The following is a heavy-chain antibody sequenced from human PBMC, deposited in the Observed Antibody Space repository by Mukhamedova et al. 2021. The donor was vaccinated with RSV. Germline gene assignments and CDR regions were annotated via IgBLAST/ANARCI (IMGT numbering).Heavy chain of an antibody. CDR3: ASARKESYFRSGWDY. J-gene: IGHJ4*02. CDR1: Y. CDR2: INHSGST. V-gene: IGHV4-34*01. Sequence: YMGWIRQPPGKGLEWIGEINHSGSTNYNPSPKSRVTISVDTSKNQFSLKLSSVTAADTAVYYCASARKESYFRSGWDYWGQGTLVTVS. D-gene: IGHD3-10*01.